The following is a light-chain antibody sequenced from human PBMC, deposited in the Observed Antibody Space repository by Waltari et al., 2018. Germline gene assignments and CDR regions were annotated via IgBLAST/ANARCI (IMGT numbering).Light chain of an antibody. J-gene: IGLJ1*01. Sequence: QSALTQPRSVSGSPGQSATISCTGTSSDVGPYRYVSWYQHHPGKAPKVMIFDVSRRPSGVPDRFSGSKSGNTASLTISGLQAEDEADYYCNSYTSSIMVFGTGTRVTVL. CDR2: DVS. CDR1: SSDVGPYRY. CDR3: NSYTSSIMV. V-gene: IGLV2-11*01.